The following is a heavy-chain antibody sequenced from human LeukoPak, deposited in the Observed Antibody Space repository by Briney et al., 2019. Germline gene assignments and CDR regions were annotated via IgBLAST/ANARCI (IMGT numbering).Heavy chain of an antibody. D-gene: IGHD5-24*01. CDR3: AILRDGYPYYFDY. CDR1: GFTFSSYA. V-gene: IGHV3-23*01. Sequence: PGGSLRLSCAASGFTFSSYAMSWVRQAPGKGLEWVSAISGSGGSTYYADSVKGRFTISRDNSKNTLYLQMNSLRAEDTAVYYCAILRDGYPYYFDYWGQGTLVTVSS. J-gene: IGHJ4*02. CDR2: ISGSGGST.